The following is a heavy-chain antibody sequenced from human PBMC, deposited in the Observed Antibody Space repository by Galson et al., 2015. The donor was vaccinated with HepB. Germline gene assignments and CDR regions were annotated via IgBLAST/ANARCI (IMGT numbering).Heavy chain of an antibody. D-gene: IGHD4-11*01. V-gene: IGHV1-2*02. CDR2: VNPNSGVT. CDR1: GYTFTGNY. J-gene: IGHJ4*02. Sequence: SVKVSCKASGYTFTGNYIHWVRQAPGQGLEWMGWVNPNSGVTNYAQKFQGRVTMTKDTSVSTAYMEVSSLRSDDTAVYYCARAVYSYGSSDFDYWGQGTLVIVSS. CDR3: ARAVYSYGSSDFDY.